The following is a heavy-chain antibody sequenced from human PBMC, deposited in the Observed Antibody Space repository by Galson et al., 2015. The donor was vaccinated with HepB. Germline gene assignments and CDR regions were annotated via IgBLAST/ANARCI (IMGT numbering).Heavy chain of an antibody. V-gene: IGHV3-64*04. J-gene: IGHJ4*02. CDR3: ASGNYYGSGTFDY. CDR1: GFTFSTYA. D-gene: IGHD3-10*01. CDR2: ITNNGGSI. Sequence: SLRLSCAASGFTFSTYAMHWVRQTPGKGLEYVSAITNNGGSIYYADSVKGRFTISRDNAKNSLYLQMNSLRAEDTAVYYCASGNYYGSGTFDYWGQGTLVTVSS.